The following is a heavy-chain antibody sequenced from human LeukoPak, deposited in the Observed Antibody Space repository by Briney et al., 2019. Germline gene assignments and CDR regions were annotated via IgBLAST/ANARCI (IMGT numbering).Heavy chain of an antibody. V-gene: IGHV3-53*05. CDR2: ISGSGGST. Sequence: GGSLRLSCAASGFTVSSNYMSWVRQAPGKGLEWVSAISGSGGSTYYADSVKGRFTISRDNSKNTLYLQMNSLRVEDTAVYYCASDREDTANLHYFDYWGQGTLVTVSS. D-gene: IGHD5-18*01. CDR3: ASDREDTANLHYFDY. J-gene: IGHJ4*02. CDR1: GFTVSSNY.